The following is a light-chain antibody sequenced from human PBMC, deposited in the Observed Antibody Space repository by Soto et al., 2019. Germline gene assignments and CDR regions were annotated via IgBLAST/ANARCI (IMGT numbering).Light chain of an antibody. CDR1: QSISIW. CDR3: QQYNSSPWT. J-gene: IGKJ1*01. CDR2: DAS. Sequence: DIQMTQSPSTLSASVGDRVTLSCRASQSISIWLAWYQQKPGKAPKLLIYDASSLESGVPSRFSGSGSGTEFTLTISSLQPDDFATYYCQQYNSSPWTFGQGTKMEIK. V-gene: IGKV1-5*01.